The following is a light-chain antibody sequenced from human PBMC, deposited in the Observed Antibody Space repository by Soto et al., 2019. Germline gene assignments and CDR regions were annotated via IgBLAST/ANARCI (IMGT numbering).Light chain of an antibody. Sequence: QSVLTQPPSVSGSPGQGVTISCTGSSSNIGAGYDVHWYQQLPGTAPKLLIYGNSNRPSGVPDRFSGSKSGTSASLAISGLQSEEEADDYCAAWDDSLNVHVVFGGGTKVTVL. V-gene: IGLV1-40*01. CDR2: GNS. J-gene: IGLJ2*01. CDR1: SSNIGAGYD. CDR3: AAWDDSLNVHVV.